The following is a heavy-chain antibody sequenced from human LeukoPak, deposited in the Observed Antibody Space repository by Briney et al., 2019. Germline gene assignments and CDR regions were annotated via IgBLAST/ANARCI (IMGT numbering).Heavy chain of an antibody. V-gene: IGHV4-59*01. CDR2: IYYSGSA. D-gene: IGHD3-16*01. CDR1: GGSISSYY. CDR3: ARAHMIQFDY. J-gene: IGHJ4*02. Sequence: SETLSLTCTVSGGSISSYYWSWIRQPPGKRLEWIGYIYYSGSANYNPSLKSRVTISVDTSKNQFSLKLSSVTAADTAVYYCARAHMIQFDYWGQGTLVTVSS.